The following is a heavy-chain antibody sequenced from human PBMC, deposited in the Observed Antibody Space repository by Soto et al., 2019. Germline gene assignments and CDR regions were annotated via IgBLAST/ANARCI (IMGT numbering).Heavy chain of an antibody. Sequence: QVQLVQSGAEVKKPGSSVKVSCKASGGTFSSYTISWVRQAPGQGLEWMGRIIPILGIANYAQKFQGRVTITADKFTSTAYMELSSLRSEDTAVYYCATNPYFPPNYYYYMDVWGKGTTVTVSS. J-gene: IGHJ6*03. CDR3: ATNPYFPPNYYYYMDV. CDR1: GGTFSSYT. D-gene: IGHD3-9*01. V-gene: IGHV1-69*02. CDR2: IIPILGIA.